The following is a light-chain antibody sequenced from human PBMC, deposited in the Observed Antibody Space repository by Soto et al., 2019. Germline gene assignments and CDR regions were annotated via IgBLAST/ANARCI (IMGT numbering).Light chain of an antibody. V-gene: IGKV1-5*03. CDR2: KAS. J-gene: IGKJ1*01. Sequence: DIQMTQSPSTLSASVGDRVTITCRASQSINTWLAWYQLKPGRAPKLLIYKASTLESGVSSRFRGSGSRTEFTLTISSLQPDDFATYYCQQYQTYSQFGQGTKVEIK. CDR3: QQYQTYSQ. CDR1: QSINTW.